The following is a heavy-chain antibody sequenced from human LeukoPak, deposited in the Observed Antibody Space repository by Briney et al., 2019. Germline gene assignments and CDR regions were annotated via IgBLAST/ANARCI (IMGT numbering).Heavy chain of an antibody. V-gene: IGHV3-7*01. CDR1: GFTFSSYW. D-gene: IGHD3-10*01. Sequence: GGSLRLSCEASGFTFSSYWMTWVRQAPGKGLEWVAKIKQDGSDEYYVDSVKGRFTMSRDNAKNALYLQMSSLRAVDTAVYYCARADHYGSGNYIPYYYYGMDVWGQGTTVTVSS. CDR3: ARADHYGSGNYIPYYYYGMDV. CDR2: IKQDGSDE. J-gene: IGHJ6*02.